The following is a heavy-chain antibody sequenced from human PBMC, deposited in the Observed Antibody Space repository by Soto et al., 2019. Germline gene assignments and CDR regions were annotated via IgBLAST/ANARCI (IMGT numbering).Heavy chain of an antibody. D-gene: IGHD3-10*01. CDR3: ARGRGNFDF. Sequence: LSLTCAVSGGSISSGGDSWSWIRQPPGKGLEWIGYIYHSGSTYYNPSLKSRVTISVDRSKNQFSLNLSSLTAADTAVYYCARGRGNFDFWGQGTLVIVSS. CDR2: IYHSGST. V-gene: IGHV4-30-2*01. CDR1: GGSISSGGDS. J-gene: IGHJ4*02.